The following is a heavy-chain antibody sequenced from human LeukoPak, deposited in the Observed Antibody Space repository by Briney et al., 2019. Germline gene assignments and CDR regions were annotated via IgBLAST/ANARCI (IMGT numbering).Heavy chain of an antibody. D-gene: IGHD3-9*01. Sequence: PSETLSLTCTVSGGSLSSYYWSWIRQPPGKGLEWIGYITYSGTTNYNPSLTSRVTISVDTSNNQFSLKLTSVTAADTAFYYCASSRPYYDILTGQSDDAFDIWGRGTMVTVSS. CDR1: GGSLSSYY. V-gene: IGHV4-59*01. CDR3: ASSRPYYDILTGQSDDAFDI. CDR2: ITYSGTT. J-gene: IGHJ3*02.